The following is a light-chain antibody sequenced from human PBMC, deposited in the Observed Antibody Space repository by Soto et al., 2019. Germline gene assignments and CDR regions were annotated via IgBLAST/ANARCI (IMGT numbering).Light chain of an antibody. J-gene: IGLJ1*01. CDR1: ISDIGGYNY. V-gene: IGLV2-11*01. CDR3: CSYAGSYTHV. CDR2: DVI. Sequence: STRRPPGSVCGSPGQSISISCTGTISDIGGYNYVSWYQQHPGKAPKLVIYDVIKRPSGVPDRFSGSKSGNTASLTIYGLQAEDEADYYCCSYAGSYTHVFGTGTKVTV.